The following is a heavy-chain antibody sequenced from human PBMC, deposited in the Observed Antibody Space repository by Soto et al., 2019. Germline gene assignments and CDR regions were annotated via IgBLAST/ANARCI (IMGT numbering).Heavy chain of an antibody. V-gene: IGHV3-23*01. J-gene: IGHJ4*02. CDR2: ISGSGGST. CDR1: GFTFSSYA. CDR3: AKDSEYSSSYGPTDN. D-gene: IGHD6-6*01. Sequence: GGSLRLSCAASGFTFSSYAMSWVRQAPGKGLEWVSAISGSGGSTYYADSVKGRFTISRDNSKNALYLQINSLRAEDTAVYYCAKDSEYSSSYGPTDNWGQGTLVTVSS.